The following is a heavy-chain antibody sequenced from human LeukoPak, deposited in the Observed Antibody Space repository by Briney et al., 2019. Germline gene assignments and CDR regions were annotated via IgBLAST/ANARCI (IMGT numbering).Heavy chain of an antibody. J-gene: IGHJ1*01. CDR2: ISAYNGYS. Sequence: ASVKVSCKASGYTFTNYGISWVRQAPGQGLEWMGWISAYNGYSDYAQKLQFGVTMTTDTSTSTAYMELRSLRSDDTAVYYCARDKAVTTEVTQHFQHWGQGTLVTVSS. CDR1: GYTFTNYG. D-gene: IGHD4-23*01. V-gene: IGHV1-18*01. CDR3: ARDKAVTTEVTQHFQH.